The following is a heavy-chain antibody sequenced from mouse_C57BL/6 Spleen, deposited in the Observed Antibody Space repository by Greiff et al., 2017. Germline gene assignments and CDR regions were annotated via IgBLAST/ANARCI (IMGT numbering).Heavy chain of an antibody. Sequence: EVQLQQSGAELVKPGASVKLSCTASGFNIKDYYMHWVKQRTEQGLEWIGRIDPEDGETKYAPKFQGKATLTADTSSNTAYLQLSSLTSEDTAVYYCARSGYGNYGYWYFDVWGTGTTVTVSS. V-gene: IGHV14-2*01. D-gene: IGHD2-1*01. J-gene: IGHJ1*03. CDR1: GFNIKDYY. CDR2: IDPEDGET. CDR3: ARSGYGNYGYWYFDV.